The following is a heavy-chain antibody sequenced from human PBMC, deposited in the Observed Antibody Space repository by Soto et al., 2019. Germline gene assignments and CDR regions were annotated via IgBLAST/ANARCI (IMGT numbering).Heavy chain of an antibody. CDR1: RFTFSSYW. CDR2: IEEDGSDK. V-gene: IGHV3-7*01. CDR3: ARGIDYNDSFGMDV. Sequence: GGSLRISCAASRFTFSSYWMRWVRPAPGRGLERAANIEEDGSDKYYADSVKGRFTISRDNAKKSLYVQMNSVRVEVTAVYYCARGIDYNDSFGMDVWCQFATVTVSS. J-gene: IGHJ6*02.